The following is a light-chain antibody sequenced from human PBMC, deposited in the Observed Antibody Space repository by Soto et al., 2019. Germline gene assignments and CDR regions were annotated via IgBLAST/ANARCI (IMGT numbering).Light chain of an antibody. CDR1: SGHSSYA. CDR3: QTWGTAIHDVV. CDR2: LNSDGSH. J-gene: IGLJ2*01. Sequence: QPVLTQSPSASASLGASVKLTCTLSSGHSSYAIAWHQQQPEKGPRYLMKLNSDGSHSKGDGIPDRFSGSSSGAERHLTISSLQSEDEAVYYCQTWGTAIHDVVFGGGTKLTVL. V-gene: IGLV4-69*01.